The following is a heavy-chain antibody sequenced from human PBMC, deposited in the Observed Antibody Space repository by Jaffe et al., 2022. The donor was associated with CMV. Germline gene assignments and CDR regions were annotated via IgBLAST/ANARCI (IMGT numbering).Heavy chain of an antibody. CDR3: ARGEYYFGSGSYPFDY. V-gene: IGHV4-4*07. J-gene: IGHJ4*02. D-gene: IGHD3-10*01. CDR1: GDSISSYY. Sequence: QVQLQESGPGLVKPSETLSLTCTVSGDSISSYYWSWIRQPAGKGLEWIGRIYTSGSTNYNPSLKSRVTMSVDTSMNQFSLKLNSVTAADTAVYYCARGEYYFGSGSYPFDYWGPGTLVTVSS. CDR2: IYTSGST.